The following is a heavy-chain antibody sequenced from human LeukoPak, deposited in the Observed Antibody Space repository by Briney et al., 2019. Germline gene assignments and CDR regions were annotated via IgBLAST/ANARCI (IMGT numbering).Heavy chain of an antibody. CDR3: ASNYGGNLMTFDY. CDR2: IYSGGST. D-gene: IGHD4-23*01. V-gene: IGHV3-66*01. Sequence: GGSLRLSCAVSGFTVSSNYMSWVRQAPGKGLEWVSVIYSGGSTYYADSVKGRFTISRDNSKNTLYLQMNSLRAEDTAVYYCASNYGGNLMTFDYWGQGTLVTVSS. J-gene: IGHJ4*02. CDR1: GFTVSSNY.